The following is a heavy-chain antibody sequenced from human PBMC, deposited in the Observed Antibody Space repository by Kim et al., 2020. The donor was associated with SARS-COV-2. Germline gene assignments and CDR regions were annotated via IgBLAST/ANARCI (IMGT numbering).Heavy chain of an antibody. CDR1: GGSISSSSYY. V-gene: IGHV4-39*07. D-gene: IGHD3-22*01. CDR3: ARVNYYDSSGYYSCYFDY. J-gene: IGHJ4*02. Sequence: SETLSLTCTVSGGSISSSSYYWGWIRQPPGKGLEWIGSIYYSGSTYYNPSLKSRVTISVDTSKNQFSLKLSSVTAADTAVYYCARVNYYDSSGYYSCYFDYWGQGTLVTVSS. CDR2: IYYSGST.